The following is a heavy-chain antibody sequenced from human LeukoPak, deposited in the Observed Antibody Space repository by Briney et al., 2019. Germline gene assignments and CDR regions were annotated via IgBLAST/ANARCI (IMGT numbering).Heavy chain of an antibody. D-gene: IGHD1-1*01. CDR1: GYTFTDYY. CDR2: VNPNSGAT. Sequence: ASVTVSCKASGYTFTDYYLHWVRQAPGQGLEWMGWVNPNSGATKYAQNFQGRVTMNWDTSISTGYMELSGLTSDDTAVYYCARDIWNLRLIYYWGQGTLVTVSS. V-gene: IGHV1-2*02. J-gene: IGHJ4*02. CDR3: ARDIWNLRLIYY.